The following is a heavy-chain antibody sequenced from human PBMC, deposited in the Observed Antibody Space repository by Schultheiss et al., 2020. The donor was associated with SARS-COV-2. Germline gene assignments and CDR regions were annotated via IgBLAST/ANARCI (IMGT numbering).Heavy chain of an antibody. CDR1: GFTFSSYG. Sequence: GGSLRLSCAASGFTFSSYGMHWVRQAPGKGLEWVAVISYDGSNKYYADSVKGRFTISRDNSKNTLYLQMNSLRAEDTAVYYRARSNGGVSGWFDPWGQGTLVTVSS. CDR3: ARSNGGVSGWFDP. D-gene: IGHD3-16*01. V-gene: IGHV3-30*03. J-gene: IGHJ5*02. CDR2: ISYDGSNK.